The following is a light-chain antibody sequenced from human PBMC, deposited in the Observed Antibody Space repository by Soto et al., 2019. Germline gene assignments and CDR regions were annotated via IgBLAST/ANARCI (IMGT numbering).Light chain of an antibody. CDR3: QQSYSTPLT. J-gene: IGKJ4*01. Sequence: DIQMTQSPSPLSASLGDRVTITCRASQSMSNYLNWFQQKPGKAPKLLIYAASSLLTGVPSRYGGSGSGTNFTLTISSLQPEDFATYYCQQSYSTPLTFGGGTKVEIK. CDR1: QSMSNY. V-gene: IGKV1-39*01. CDR2: AAS.